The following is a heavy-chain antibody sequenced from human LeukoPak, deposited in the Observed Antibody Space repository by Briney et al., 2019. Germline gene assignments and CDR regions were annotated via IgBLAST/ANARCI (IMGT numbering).Heavy chain of an antibody. CDR1: GGSISSYY. V-gene: IGHV4-59*01. D-gene: IGHD3-9*01. J-gene: IGHJ6*03. CDR2: IYYSGST. Sequence: SETLSLTCTVSGGSISSYYWSWIRQPPGKGLEWIGYIYYSGSTNYNPSLKSRFTISVDTSKNQFSLKLSSVTAADTAVYYCARSRFNYDILTGYYNYYMDVWGKGTTVTISS. CDR3: ARSRFNYDILTGYYNYYMDV.